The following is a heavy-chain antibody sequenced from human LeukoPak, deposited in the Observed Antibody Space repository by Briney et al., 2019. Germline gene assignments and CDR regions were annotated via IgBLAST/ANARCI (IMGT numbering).Heavy chain of an antibody. D-gene: IGHD6-19*01. V-gene: IGHV3-48*03. J-gene: IGHJ4*02. CDR1: GFRFDDYG. CDR2: ISSSGSTI. Sequence: PGRSLRLSCVVSGFRFDDYGMHWVRQAPGKGLEWVSYISSSGSTIYYADSVKGRFTISRDNAKNSLYLQMNSLRAEDTAVYYCARDLGAVAGHFDYWGQGTLVTVSS. CDR3: ARDLGAVAGHFDY.